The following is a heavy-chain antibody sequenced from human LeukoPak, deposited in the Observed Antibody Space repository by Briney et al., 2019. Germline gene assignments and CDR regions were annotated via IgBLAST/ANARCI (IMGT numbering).Heavy chain of an antibody. V-gene: IGHV3-23*01. CDR3: AKHAGSWGSYIDY. Sequence: GGSLRLSCAASGFTFNTYAMSWVRQAPGKGLDWVSAISGTGGSTYYADSVKGRFTISRDNSKNTLYLQMNSLRAEDTAVYYCAKHAGSWGSYIDYWGQGTLVTVSS. CDR2: ISGTGGST. J-gene: IGHJ4*02. D-gene: IGHD3-16*01. CDR1: GFTFNTYA.